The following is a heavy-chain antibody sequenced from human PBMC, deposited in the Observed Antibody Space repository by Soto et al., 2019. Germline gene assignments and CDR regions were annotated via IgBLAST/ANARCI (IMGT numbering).Heavy chain of an antibody. J-gene: IGHJ4*02. CDR3: AKNVGDSGRAGWGGLDY. CDR1: GFTFTSFV. V-gene: IGHV3-23*01. Sequence: EVQLLESGGGLVQSGGSLRLSCAASGFTFTSFVMSWVRQAPGKGLEWVSSISGSGGSTYYADSVKGRFTISRDNSKSAGYQQMNCLRAEAPAVYYCAKNVGDSGRAGWGGLDYWGQVTLVTVSS. D-gene: IGHD6-13*01. CDR2: ISGSGGST.